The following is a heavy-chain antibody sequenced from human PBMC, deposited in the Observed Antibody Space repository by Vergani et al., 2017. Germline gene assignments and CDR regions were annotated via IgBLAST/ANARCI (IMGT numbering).Heavy chain of an antibody. V-gene: IGHV1-8*02. J-gene: IGHJ3*02. CDR3: ARGTDLAAFDI. CDR1: GGTFSSYA. Sequence: QVQLVQSGAEVKKPGSSVKVSCKASGGTFSSYAISWVRQAPGQGLEWMGWMNPNSGNTGYAQKFQGRVTMTRNTSISTAYMELSSLRSEDTAVYYCARGTDLAAFDIWGQGTMVTVSS. CDR2: MNPNSGNT. D-gene: IGHD3-3*01.